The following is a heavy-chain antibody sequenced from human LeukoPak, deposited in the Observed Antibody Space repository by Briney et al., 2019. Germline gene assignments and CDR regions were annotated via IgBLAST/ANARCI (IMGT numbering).Heavy chain of an antibody. J-gene: IGHJ6*03. CDR3: ARFACSGGSCYLNYYYYYYMDV. D-gene: IGHD2-15*01. Sequence: ASVKVSCKASGYTFTSYYMHWVRQAPGQGLEWMGIINPSGGSTSYAQKFQGRVTMNRDTSTSTVYMELSSLRSEDTAVYYCARFACSGGSCYLNYYYYYYMDVWGKGTTVTVS. V-gene: IGHV1-46*01. CDR2: INPSGGST. CDR1: GYTFTSYY.